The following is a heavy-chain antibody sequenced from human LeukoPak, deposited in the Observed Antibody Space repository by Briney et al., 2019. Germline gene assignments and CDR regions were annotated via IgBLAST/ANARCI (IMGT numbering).Heavy chain of an antibody. J-gene: IGHJ5*02. D-gene: IGHD1-26*01. Sequence: ASVKVSCKASSNTFVTYGISWVRQAPGHGLEGMGWISPNNGNKNYAQKFRGRVTMTRDTSTSTAYMELRSLRSDDAAVYYCARVTTVGATKDFDPWGQGTLVTVSP. CDR3: ARVTTVGATKDFDP. CDR2: ISPNNGNK. CDR1: SNTFVTYG. V-gene: IGHV1-18*01.